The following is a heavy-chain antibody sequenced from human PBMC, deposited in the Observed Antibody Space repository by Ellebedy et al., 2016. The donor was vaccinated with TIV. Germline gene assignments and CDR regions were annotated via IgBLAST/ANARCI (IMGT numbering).Heavy chain of an antibody. J-gene: IGHJ6*02. D-gene: IGHD3-3*01. CDR1: GFTFSSYS. V-gene: IGHV3-48*02. CDR3: ARDQVTIFGGDYYYYGMDV. Sequence: GGSLRLXXAASGFTFSSYSMNWVRQAPGKGLEWVSYISSSSSTIYYADSVKGRFTISRDNAKNSLYLQMNSLRDEDTAVYYCARDQVTIFGGDYYYYGMDVWGQGTTVTVSS. CDR2: ISSSSSTI.